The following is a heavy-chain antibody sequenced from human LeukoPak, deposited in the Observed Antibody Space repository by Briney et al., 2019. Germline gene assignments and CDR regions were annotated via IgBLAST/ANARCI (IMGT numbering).Heavy chain of an antibody. J-gene: IGHJ4*02. Sequence: SETLSLTRTVSVGSISSSSYYWGWIRQPPGKGLEWIGSIYYSGSTYYNASLKSRVTISVDTSKNQFSLKLSSVTGADTAVYYCARHLYSSRGAYFDYWGQGTLVTVSS. V-gene: IGHV4-39*01. CDR3: ARHLYSSRGAYFDY. CDR2: IYYSGST. CDR1: VGSISSSSYY. D-gene: IGHD6-13*01.